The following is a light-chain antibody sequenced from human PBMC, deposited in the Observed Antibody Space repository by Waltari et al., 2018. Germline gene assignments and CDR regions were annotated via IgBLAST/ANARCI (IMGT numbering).Light chain of an antibody. Sequence: EIVMTQSPATLSVSPGERVTLSCRFSQSVSYNLAWYQQKPGQAPRLLIYAASTRATGIPARFSGSGSGSAFSLIISSLQSEDFAVYYCQQYNDRPRTFGQGTKVEIK. CDR2: AAS. J-gene: IGKJ1*01. CDR3: QQYNDRPRT. CDR1: QSVSYN. V-gene: IGKV3-15*01.